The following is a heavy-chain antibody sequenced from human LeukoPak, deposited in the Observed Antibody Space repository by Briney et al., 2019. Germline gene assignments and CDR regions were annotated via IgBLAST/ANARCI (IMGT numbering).Heavy chain of an antibody. CDR3: AKGTHYYDSSGYWGAFDI. V-gene: IGHV3-30*18. Sequence: PGGSLGLSCAASGFTFSSNDIHWVRQAPGKGLEWVVVISYDGGNKYYADSVKGRFAISRDNSKNTLYLQMNSLRAEDTAVYYCAKGTHYYDSSGYWGAFDIWGQGTMVTVSS. CDR2: ISYDGGNK. D-gene: IGHD3-22*01. CDR1: GFTFSSND. J-gene: IGHJ3*02.